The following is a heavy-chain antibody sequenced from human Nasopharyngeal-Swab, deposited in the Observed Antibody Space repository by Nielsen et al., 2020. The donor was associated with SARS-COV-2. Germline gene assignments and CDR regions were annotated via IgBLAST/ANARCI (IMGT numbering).Heavy chain of an antibody. CDR2: ISYDGNYK. Sequence: GESLKISCAASGFTFSSYGMHWVRQAPGKGLEWVAVISYDGNYKYYADSVQGRFTISRDNSKNTLLLQMNSLRAEDTAVYYCAKGRVTIFGVVIIDYYYYMDVWGKGTTVTVSS. V-gene: IGHV3-30*18. CDR1: GFTFSSYG. J-gene: IGHJ6*03. D-gene: IGHD3-3*01. CDR3: AKGRVTIFGVVIIDYYYYMDV.